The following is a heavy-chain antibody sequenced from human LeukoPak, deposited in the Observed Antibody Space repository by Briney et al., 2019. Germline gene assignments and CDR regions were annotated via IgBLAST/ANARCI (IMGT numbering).Heavy chain of an antibody. Sequence: PSETLSLTCTVSGGSISSGGYYWSWIRQHPGKGLEWIGYIHYSGSTYYSPSPKSRVTISVDTSKNQFSLKLSSVTAADTAVYYCAGSRIGYSDSSGFFDSWGQGTLVTVSS. J-gene: IGHJ4*02. V-gene: IGHV4-31*03. CDR1: GGSISSGGYY. CDR3: AGSRIGYSDSSGFFDS. CDR2: IHYSGST. D-gene: IGHD3-22*01.